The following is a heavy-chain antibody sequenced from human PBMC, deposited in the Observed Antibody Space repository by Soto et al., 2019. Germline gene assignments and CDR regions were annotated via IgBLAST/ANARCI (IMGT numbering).Heavy chain of an antibody. CDR1: GFTFSNYA. Sequence: EVQLLESGGGLEHPGGSLRLSCAASGFTFSNYAMSWIRQAPGKGLEWVSTILGGVGSTFYADSVKGRFTISRDTSRNTLYLQMNSLRAEDTAVYYCARDPSGSFDYWGQGTLVTVSS. V-gene: IGHV3-23*01. D-gene: IGHD1-26*01. CDR3: ARDPSGSFDY. CDR2: ILGGVGST. J-gene: IGHJ4*02.